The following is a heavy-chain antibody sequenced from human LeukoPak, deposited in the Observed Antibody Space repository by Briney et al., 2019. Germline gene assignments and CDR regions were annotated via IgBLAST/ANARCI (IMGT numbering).Heavy chain of an antibody. CDR2: TRNRANSYTT. CDR3: ARSSAVRYCSSTSCYEEY. CDR1: GFTLSDHY. J-gene: IGHJ4*02. Sequence: QTGGSLRLSCAASGFTLSDHYMDWVRQAPGKGLEWVGRTRNRANSYTTDYAASVKGRFTISRDDLKSSLYLQMNSLRAEDTAVYYCARSSAVRYCSSTSCYEEYWGQGTLVTVSS. D-gene: IGHD2-2*01. V-gene: IGHV3-72*01.